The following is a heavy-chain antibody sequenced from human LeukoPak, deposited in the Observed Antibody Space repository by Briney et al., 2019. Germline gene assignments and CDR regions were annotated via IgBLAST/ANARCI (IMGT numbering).Heavy chain of an antibody. CDR3: AQNFYDSSGLYFDY. CDR2: ISSSSNYI. J-gene: IGHJ4*02. CDR1: GFTFNSHA. V-gene: IGHV3-21*01. Sequence: GGSLRLSCAVSGFTFNSHAMCWVRQAPWKGLEWVSSISSSSNYIYYADSVKGRFTISRDNAKNSLYLQMNSLRAEDTAVYYCAQNFYDSSGLYFDYWGQGTLVTVSS. D-gene: IGHD3-22*01.